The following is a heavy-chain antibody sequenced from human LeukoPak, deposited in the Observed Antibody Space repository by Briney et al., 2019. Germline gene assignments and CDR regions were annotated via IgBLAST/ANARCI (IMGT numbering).Heavy chain of an antibody. J-gene: IGHJ4*02. CDR1: GGSISSGGYS. V-gene: IGHV4-30-2*01. CDR3: ARASAYSSSSGVNY. Sequence: SETLSLTCAVSGGSISSGGYSWSWIRRPPGKGLEWIGYIYHSGSTYYNPSLKSRVTISVDTSKNQFSLRLSSVTAADTAVYYCARASAYSSSSGVNYWDQGTLVTVSS. D-gene: IGHD6-6*01. CDR2: IYHSGST.